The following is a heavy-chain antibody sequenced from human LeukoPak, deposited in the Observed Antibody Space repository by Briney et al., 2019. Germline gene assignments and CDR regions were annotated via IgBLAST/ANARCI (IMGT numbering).Heavy chain of an antibody. J-gene: IGHJ4*02. D-gene: IGHD2/OR15-2a*01. CDR1: GFTFSSCA. CDR2: ISYDGSNK. CDR3: ARERQNRFDY. Sequence: GGSLRLSCAASGFTFSSCAMHWVRQAPGKGLEWVAVISYDGSNKYYADSVKGRFTISRDNSKNTLYLQMNSLRAEDTAVYYCARERQNRFDYWGQGTLVTVSS. V-gene: IGHV3-30-3*01.